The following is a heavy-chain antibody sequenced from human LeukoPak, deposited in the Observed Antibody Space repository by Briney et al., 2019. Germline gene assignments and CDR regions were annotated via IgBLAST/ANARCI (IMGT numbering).Heavy chain of an antibody. V-gene: IGHV4-61*02. CDR2: IYTSGST. CDR3: ARGDRSAWYFDL. Sequence: SETLSLTCTVSGGSIRSGSCYWSWIRQPAGKGLEWIGRIYTSGSTNYNPSLKSRVTISVDTSKNQFSLKLSSVTAADTAVYYCARGDRSAWYFDLWGRGTLVTVSS. J-gene: IGHJ2*01. CDR1: GGSIRSGSCY. D-gene: IGHD2-15*01.